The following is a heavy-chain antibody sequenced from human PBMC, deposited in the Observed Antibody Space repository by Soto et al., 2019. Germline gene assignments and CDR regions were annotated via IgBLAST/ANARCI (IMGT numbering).Heavy chain of an antibody. CDR1: GGSISSDYYH. J-gene: IGHJ6*02. V-gene: IGHV4-30-4*08. Sequence: QVQLQQSGPGLVKPSQTLSLTCTVSGGSISSDYYHWTWLPQCPGQGLEWIGYIHHSGSILYNPSLKSPVTISVDTSKNQCSLHLCSVTAADTAVYFCAREDDGGDSLDVWGQGTTVTVS. D-gene: IGHD1-1*01. CDR3: AREDDGGDSLDV. CDR2: IHHSGSI.